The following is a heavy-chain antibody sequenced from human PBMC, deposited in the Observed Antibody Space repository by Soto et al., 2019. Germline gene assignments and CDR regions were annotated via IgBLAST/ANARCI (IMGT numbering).Heavy chain of an antibody. CDR1: GDSVSGNSAA. J-gene: IGHJ6*02. CDR2: TYYRSKWYN. V-gene: IGHV6-1*01. Sequence: SQTLSLTCAISGDSVSGNSAALNWIRQSPSRGLEWLGRTYYRSKWYNDYAVSVKSRITINPDTSKNQVSLQRNSVTPEDTAVYYCARDSAEIAAGPYYYYGMDVWGQGTTVTVSS. D-gene: IGHD6-13*01. CDR3: ARDSAEIAAGPYYYYGMDV.